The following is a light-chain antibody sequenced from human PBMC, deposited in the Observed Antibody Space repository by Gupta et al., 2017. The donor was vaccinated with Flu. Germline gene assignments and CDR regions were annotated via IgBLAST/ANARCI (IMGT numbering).Light chain of an antibody. CDR3: QAWDSTFRV. CDR1: KLGDKN. J-gene: IGLJ1*01. CDR2: QDN. V-gene: IGLV3-1*01. Sequence: TCSGDKLGDKNVSWYQQKPGQSPVLVIYQDNKRPSGIPVRFSGSNSGNSATLTISGTQDVDEWDYYCQAWDSTFRVFGPGTKVTVL.